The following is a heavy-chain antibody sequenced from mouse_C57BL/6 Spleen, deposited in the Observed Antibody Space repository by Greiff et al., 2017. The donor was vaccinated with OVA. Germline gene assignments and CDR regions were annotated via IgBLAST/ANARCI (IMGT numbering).Heavy chain of an antibody. CDR2: IRSKSSNYET. CDR3: VRDGYEGYFDY. CDR1: GFTFNTYD. D-gene: IGHD2-2*01. V-gene: IGHV10-3*01. J-gene: IGHJ2*01. Sequence: EVHLVESGGGLVQPQGSLKLSCAASGFTFNTYDMHWVRQAPGQGLEWVARIRSKSSNYETYYADSVKDRFTSSRDDSQSMLYLQMNNLKTEETAMYYCVRDGYEGYFDYRGQGTTLTVSS.